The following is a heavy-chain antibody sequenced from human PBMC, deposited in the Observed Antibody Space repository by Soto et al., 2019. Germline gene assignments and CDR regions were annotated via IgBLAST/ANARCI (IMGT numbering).Heavy chain of an antibody. CDR2: ISYDGSNK. Sequence: QVQLVESGGGVVQPGRSLRLSCAASGFTFSSYAMHWVRQAPGKGLEWVAVISYDGSNKYYADSVKGRFTISRDNSKNPLYLQMNSLRAEDTAVYYCARDMFVFYSISWTKNWFDPWGQGTLVTVSS. V-gene: IGHV3-30-3*01. CDR1: GFTFSSYA. D-gene: IGHD6-13*01. J-gene: IGHJ5*02. CDR3: ARDMFVFYSISWTKNWFDP.